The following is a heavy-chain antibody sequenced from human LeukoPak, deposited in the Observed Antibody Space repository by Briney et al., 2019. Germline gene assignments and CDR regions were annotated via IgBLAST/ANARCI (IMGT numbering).Heavy chain of an antibody. CDR1: GGSISSGTYS. V-gene: IGHV4-30-4*07. Sequence: SETLSLTCAVSGGSISSGTYSWSWIRQPPGKGLEWIGYIFYTGSTYYNPSLKSRVTISVDTSKNQFSLRLSSVTAADTAVYYCARGALKWELPPIRARKSYYFDYWGQGTLVTVSS. CDR3: ARGALKWELPPIRARKSYYFDY. CDR2: IFYTGST. J-gene: IGHJ4*02. D-gene: IGHD1-26*01.